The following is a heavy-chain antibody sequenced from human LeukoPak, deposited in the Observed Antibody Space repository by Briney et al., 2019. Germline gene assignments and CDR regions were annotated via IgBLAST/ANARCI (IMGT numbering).Heavy chain of an antibody. Sequence: TGGSLRLSCAASGFTFSSYSMNWVRQAPGKGLEWVSSISSSSSYIYYADSVKGRFTISRDNAKNSLYLQMNSLRAEDTAVYYCARGAAATLGAFDIWGQGTMVTVSS. CDR1: GFTFSSYS. D-gene: IGHD6-13*01. J-gene: IGHJ3*02. CDR3: ARGAAATLGAFDI. CDR2: ISSSSSYI. V-gene: IGHV3-21*01.